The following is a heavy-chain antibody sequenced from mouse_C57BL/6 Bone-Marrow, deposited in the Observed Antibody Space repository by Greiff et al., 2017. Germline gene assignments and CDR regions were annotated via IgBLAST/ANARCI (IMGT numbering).Heavy chain of an antibody. CDR2: IYPGSGGT. J-gene: IGHJ2*01. Sequence: QVQLQQSGAELVRPGTSVKVSCKASGYAFTNYLIEWVKQRPGQGLEWIGVIYPGSGGTNYNEKFKGKATLTADNSSSTADRQLSSLTSEYAADDFCASMVKGYWGQGTTLTASS. CDR1: GYAFTNYL. CDR3: ASMVKGY. V-gene: IGHV1-54*01. D-gene: IGHD2-1*01.